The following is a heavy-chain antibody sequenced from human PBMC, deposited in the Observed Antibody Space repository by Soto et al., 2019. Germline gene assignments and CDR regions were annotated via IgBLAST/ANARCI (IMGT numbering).Heavy chain of an antibody. CDR1: GITVGSFI. CDR3: TTLGP. CDR2: TAPMFKQT. J-gene: IGHJ5*02. V-gene: IGHV1-69*02. Sequence: QAQLVQSGAVVKKPGSSVVVSCKASGITVGSFIISWVRQAPGQGLEWMGKTAPMFKQTFYARRFEGRVTITADTSANTVYMELTDLQFEDTAVYYCTTLGPWGQGTQVTVS. D-gene: IGHD3-3*01.